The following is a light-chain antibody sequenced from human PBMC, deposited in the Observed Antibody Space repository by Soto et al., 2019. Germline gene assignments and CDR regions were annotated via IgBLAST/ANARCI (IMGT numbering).Light chain of an antibody. V-gene: IGKV3-15*01. CDR3: QQYDNWPPAWT. J-gene: IGKJ1*01. CDR2: GAS. CDR1: NTISNT. Sequence: EIVLTQSPGTLSLSPVESATLSCRASNTISNTFLAWYQQRTGQATSLLIYGASTRATGIPARFSGSGSGKEFTLTISSLQSEDFAVYYCQQYDNWPPAWTFGQGTKVDIK.